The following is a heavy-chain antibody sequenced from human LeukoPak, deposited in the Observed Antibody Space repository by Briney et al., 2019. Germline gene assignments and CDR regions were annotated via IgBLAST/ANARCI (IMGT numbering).Heavy chain of an antibody. CDR1: GYTLTNYA. J-gene: IGHJ4*02. Sequence: ASVKVSFTASGYTLTNYALNWVRQAPGQGLEWMGWINTNTGNPTYAQGLTGRFVFSLDTSVNTAYLQISSLKAEDTAIYYCARVQGYCSTTSCYPHYWGQGTLVTVSS. CDR3: ARVQGYCSTTSCYPHY. V-gene: IGHV7-4-1*02. D-gene: IGHD2-2*01. CDR2: INTNTGNP.